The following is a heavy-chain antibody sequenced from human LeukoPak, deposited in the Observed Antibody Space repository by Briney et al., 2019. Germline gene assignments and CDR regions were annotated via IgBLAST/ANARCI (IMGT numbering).Heavy chain of an antibody. CDR3: ARAEGDSSLFFDY. Sequence: TSETLSLTCTVSGGSISSGGYSWSWIRQHPGKGLEWIGYIYYSGSTYYNPSLKSRVTISVDTSKNRFSLKLSSVTAADTAVYYCARAEGDSSLFFDYWGQGTLVTVSS. V-gene: IGHV4-31*03. CDR1: GGSISSGGYS. CDR2: IYYSGST. J-gene: IGHJ4*02. D-gene: IGHD3-22*01.